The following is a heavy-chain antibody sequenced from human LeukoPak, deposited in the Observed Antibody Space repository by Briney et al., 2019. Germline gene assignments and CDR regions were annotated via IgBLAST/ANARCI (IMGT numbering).Heavy chain of an antibody. CDR3: AXXXXXXXSGSYYKPHLDY. J-gene: IGHJ4*02. D-gene: IGHD3-10*01. V-gene: IGHV1-2*02. CDR2: INPNSGGT. CDR1: GYTFTGYY. Sequence: ASVKVSCKASGYTFTGYYMHWVRQAPGQGLEWMGWINPNSGGTNYAQKFQGRVTMTRDTSISTAYMELSRLRSDDTAVYYCAXXXXXXXSGSYYKPHLDYWGQGTLVTVSS.